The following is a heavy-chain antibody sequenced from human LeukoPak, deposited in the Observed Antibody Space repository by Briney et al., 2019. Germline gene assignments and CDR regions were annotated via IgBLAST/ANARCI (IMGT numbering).Heavy chain of an antibody. CDR2: ITGSGTTI. D-gene: IGHD6-19*01. J-gene: IGHJ4*02. Sequence: GGSLRLSCAASGFTFSDYSMTWIRQAPGKGLEWVSYITGSGTTIYYADSVKGRFTISRDNAKNSVYLQMNSPRAEDTAVYYCARDRRSGPRTDYWGQRTLVTVSS. CDR3: ARDRRSGPRTDY. CDR1: GFTFSDYS. V-gene: IGHV3-11*01.